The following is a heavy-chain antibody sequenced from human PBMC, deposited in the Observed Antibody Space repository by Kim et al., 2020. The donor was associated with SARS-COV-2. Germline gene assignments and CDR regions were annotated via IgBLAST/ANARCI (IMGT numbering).Heavy chain of an antibody. J-gene: IGHJ5*02. V-gene: IGHV4-4*07. Sequence: SVSRPPAGKGLEWIGRISTSGSTNYNPSLKSRVTMSVDTSKNQFSLKLSSVTAADTAVYYCARDVMITFGGVIVTYWFDPWGQGTLVTVS. CDR2: ISTSGST. D-gene: IGHD3-16*02. CDR3: ARDVMITFGGVIVTYWFDP.